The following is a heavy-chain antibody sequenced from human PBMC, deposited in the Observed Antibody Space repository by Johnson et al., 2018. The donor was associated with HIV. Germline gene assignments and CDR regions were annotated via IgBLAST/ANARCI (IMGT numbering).Heavy chain of an antibody. CDR2: ISSSGSTI. J-gene: IGHJ3*02. CDR3: TTVLGNDCTGGVCYSGAFDI. CDR1: GFTVSSNF. V-gene: IGHV3-48*01. Sequence: VQLVESGGGLIQPGGSLRLSCAASGFTVSSNFMSWVRQAPGKGLEWVSYISSSGSTIYYADSVKGRFTISRDNSKNTLYLQMNSLRAEDTAVYYCTTVLGNDCTGGVCYSGAFDIWGQGTMVTVSS. D-gene: IGHD2-8*02.